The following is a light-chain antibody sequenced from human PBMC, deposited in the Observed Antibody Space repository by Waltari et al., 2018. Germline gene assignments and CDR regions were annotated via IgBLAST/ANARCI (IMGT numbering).Light chain of an antibody. J-gene: IGKJ2*03. Sequence: DIVMTPSTDSLAVSLGERATINCQSSRSVLYSSNNKNYLAWYQQRPGQPPKLLIYWASTRESGVPDRFSGSGSGTDFTLTISSLQAEDVAVYYCQQYYTTPPSFGQGTKLEIK. V-gene: IGKV4-1*01. CDR2: WAS. CDR3: QQYYTTPPS. CDR1: RSVLYSSNNKNY.